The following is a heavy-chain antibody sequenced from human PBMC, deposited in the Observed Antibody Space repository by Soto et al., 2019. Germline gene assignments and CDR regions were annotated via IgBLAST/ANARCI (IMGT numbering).Heavy chain of an antibody. D-gene: IGHD6-13*01. CDR3: ARDYEGYSRKLGGMDV. J-gene: IGHJ6*02. CDR2: INPRGGST. Sequence: QVQLVQSGAEVKKPGASVKVSCKASGYTFTSYYMHWVRQAPGQGLEWMGIINPRGGSTSYAQKFQGRVTMTRDTSTSTVYMELSSLRSEDTAVYYCARDYEGYSRKLGGMDVWGQGTTVTVSS. CDR1: GYTFTSYY. V-gene: IGHV1-46*01.